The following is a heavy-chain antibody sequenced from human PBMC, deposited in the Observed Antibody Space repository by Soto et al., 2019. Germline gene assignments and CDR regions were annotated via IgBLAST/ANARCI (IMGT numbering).Heavy chain of an antibody. CDR1: GYTFTGYY. J-gene: IGHJ4*02. Sequence: ASVKVSCKASGYTFTGYYMHWVRQAPGQGLEWMGWINPNSGGTNYAQKFQGWVTMTRDTSISTAYMELSRLRSDDTAVYYCARVPYSSSWSDKYYFDYWGQGTLVTVSS. V-gene: IGHV1-2*04. CDR3: ARVPYSSSWSDKYYFDY. CDR2: INPNSGGT. D-gene: IGHD6-13*01.